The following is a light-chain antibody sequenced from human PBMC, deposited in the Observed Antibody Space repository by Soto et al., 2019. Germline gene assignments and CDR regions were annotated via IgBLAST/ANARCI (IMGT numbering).Light chain of an antibody. Sequence: DIQMTQSPSSLSASVGDRVTITCRASQGISNYVAWYQQISGKVPKLLIYEASTLQSGVPSRFSGSGSGTDFTLTISSLQHEDVATYYCQKYNSAPWTFGQGTKLEIK. CDR2: EAS. V-gene: IGKV1-27*01. CDR3: QKYNSAPWT. CDR1: QGISNY. J-gene: IGKJ1*01.